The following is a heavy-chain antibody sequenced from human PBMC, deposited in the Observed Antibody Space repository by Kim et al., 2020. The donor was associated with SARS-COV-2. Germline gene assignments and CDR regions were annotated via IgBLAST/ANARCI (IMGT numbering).Heavy chain of an antibody. CDR3: ARRQGIDVTMTNRYFVY. Sequence: GGSLRLSCAASGFTFSIYHMNWVRQAPGEGLEWVSYISSSSSIIYYADSVKGRFTISRDKAKNSLHLQMDSLRDEDTAVYYCARRQGIDVTMTNRYFVYWGQGTLVTVSS. CDR2: ISSSSSII. V-gene: IGHV3-48*02. CDR1: GFTFSIYH. D-gene: IGHD3-22*01. J-gene: IGHJ4*02.